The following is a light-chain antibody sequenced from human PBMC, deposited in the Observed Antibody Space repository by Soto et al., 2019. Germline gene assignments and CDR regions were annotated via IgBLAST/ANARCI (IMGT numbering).Light chain of an antibody. CDR1: PSNLGSNA. V-gene: IGLV1-44*01. CDR2: SND. CDR3: SSYTTRTTLYV. J-gene: IGLJ1*01. Sequence: QSALTQPPSASGTPGQRVTISCSGSPSNLGSNAVNWYQQVPGTAPKLLIFSNDQRPSGVPDRFSASKSGISASLAISGLQSEDEADYYCSSYTTRTTLYVFGTGTKVTVL.